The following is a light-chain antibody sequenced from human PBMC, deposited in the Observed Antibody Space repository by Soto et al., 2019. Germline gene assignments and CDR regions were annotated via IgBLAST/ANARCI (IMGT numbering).Light chain of an antibody. V-gene: IGKV3-20*01. CDR1: QSVSSY. J-gene: IGKJ4*01. CDR3: QQYGSSLT. Sequence: PGERATFSCRASQSVSSYLSWYQHKPGQAPRLLISEASNRATGTPARFSGSGSGTDFTLTISRLEPEDFAVYYCQQYGSSLTFGGGTKVDIK. CDR2: EAS.